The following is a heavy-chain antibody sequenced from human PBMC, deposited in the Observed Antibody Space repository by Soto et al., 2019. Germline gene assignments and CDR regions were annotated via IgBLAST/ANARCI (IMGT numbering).Heavy chain of an antibody. J-gene: IGHJ4*02. D-gene: IGHD3-3*01. CDR1: GGSISSYY. V-gene: IGHV4-59*01. CDR2: IYYSGST. CDR3: ARGENVLRFLEWFPTTLPEYFDY. Sequence: QVQLQESGPGLVKPSETLSLTCTVSGGSISSYYWSWIRQPPGKGLEWIGYIYYSGSTNYNPSLKSRVTIAVDTYKNQFSLKLSSVTAADTAVYYCARGENVLRFLEWFPTTLPEYFDYWGQGTLVTVSS.